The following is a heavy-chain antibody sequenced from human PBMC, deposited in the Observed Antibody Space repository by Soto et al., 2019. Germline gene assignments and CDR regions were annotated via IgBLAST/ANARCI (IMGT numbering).Heavy chain of an antibody. CDR2: IYYSGST. J-gene: IGHJ5*02. V-gene: IGHV4-30-4*01. D-gene: IGHD4-4*01. CDR1: GGSISSGDYY. CDR3: AGDSHDNSNYLSNWFDP. Sequence: SETLSLTCTVSGGSISSGDYYWSWIRQPPGKGLEWIGYIYYSGSTYYNPSLKSRVTILVDTSKNQFSLKLSSVTAADTAVYYCAGDSHDNSNYLSNWFDPWGQGTLVTVSS.